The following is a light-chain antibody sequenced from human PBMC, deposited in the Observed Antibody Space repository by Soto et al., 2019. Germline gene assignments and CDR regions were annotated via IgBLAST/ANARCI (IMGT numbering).Light chain of an antibody. J-gene: IGKJ2*01. V-gene: IGKV3-11*01. Sequence: EVVLTQSPVTLSLSPGERATLTCRASQSVSGYLAWYQHKPGQTPRPLVYSASKRAPGTPARFSGSGSGTDFILTFSSLEPEDFTVYYCQQRSSWPYTFGPGTKLEI. CDR3: QQRSSWPYT. CDR2: SAS. CDR1: QSVSGY.